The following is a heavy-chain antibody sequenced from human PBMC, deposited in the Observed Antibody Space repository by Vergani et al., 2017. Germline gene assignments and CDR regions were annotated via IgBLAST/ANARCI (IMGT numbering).Heavy chain of an antibody. CDR2: IYYSGST. J-gene: IGHJ4*02. CDR1: GGSISSYY. Sequence: QVQLQESGPGLVKPSETLSLTCTVSGGSISSYYWSWIRQPPGKGLEWIGYIYYSGSTNYNPSLKSRVTISVDTSKNQFSLKLSSVTAADTAVYYCARGRQQTDLDYWGQGTLVTVSS. CDR3: ARGRQQTDLDY. D-gene: IGHD6-13*01. V-gene: IGHV4-59*12.